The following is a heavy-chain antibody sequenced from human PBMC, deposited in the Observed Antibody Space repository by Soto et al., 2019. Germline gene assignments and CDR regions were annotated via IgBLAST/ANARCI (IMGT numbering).Heavy chain of an antibody. D-gene: IGHD3-3*01. J-gene: IGHJ6*02. V-gene: IGHV1-58*01. CDR1: GCTFTSSA. CDR2: IVVGSGNT. Sequence: SVKVSCKASGCTFTSSAVQWVRQARGQRLEWIGWIVVGSGNTNYAQKFQERVTITRDMSTSTAYMELSSLRSEDTAVYYCAAEDSTFEWLKTYYYGMDAWGQGTTVTVSS. CDR3: AAEDSTFEWLKTYYYGMDA.